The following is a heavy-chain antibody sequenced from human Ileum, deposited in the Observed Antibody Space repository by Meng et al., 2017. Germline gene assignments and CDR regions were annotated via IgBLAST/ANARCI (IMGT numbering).Heavy chain of an antibody. CDR1: GSTFSDYW. V-gene: IGHV3-74*01. CDR2: INGDGSTT. J-gene: IGHJ4*02. Sequence: VQLVGPGGGLVRPGGSLRLSCAVSGSTFSDYWMHWVRQTPGKGLVWVSRINGDGSTTTYADSVKGRFTISRDNAESTLYLQMNSLRVDDTAVYYCTRAGSFRHDYWGQGALVTASS. D-gene: IGHD2-15*01. CDR3: TRAGSFRHDY.